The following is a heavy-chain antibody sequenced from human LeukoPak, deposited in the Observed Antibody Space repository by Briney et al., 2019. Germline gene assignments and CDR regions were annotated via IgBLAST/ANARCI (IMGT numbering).Heavy chain of an antibody. CDR2: IYSSGST. D-gene: IGHD3-10*01. Sequence: KPSETLSLTCAVSGGSVSSYYWSWIRQPAGKGLEWIGRIYSSGSTNYNPSLESRVTMSVDTSKNQFSLRQRSVTAADTAVYHCVRDGDYESGNDLDHWGQGILVTVSS. V-gene: IGHV4-4*07. CDR3: VRDGDYESGNDLDH. CDR1: GGSVSSYY. J-gene: IGHJ4*02.